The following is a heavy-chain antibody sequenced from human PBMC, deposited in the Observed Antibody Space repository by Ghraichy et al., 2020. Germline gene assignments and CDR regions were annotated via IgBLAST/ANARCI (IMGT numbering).Heavy chain of an antibody. V-gene: IGHV4-39*01. CDR1: GGSISSSSYY. CDR3: ARPYEDYFDY. J-gene: IGHJ4*02. D-gene: IGHD3-3*01. CDR2: IYYSGST. Sequence: SETLSLTCTVSGGSISSSSYYWGWIRQPPGKGLEWIGSIYYSGSTYYNPSLKSRVTISVDTSKNQFSLKLSSVTAADTAVYYCARPYEDYFDYWGQGTLVTVSS.